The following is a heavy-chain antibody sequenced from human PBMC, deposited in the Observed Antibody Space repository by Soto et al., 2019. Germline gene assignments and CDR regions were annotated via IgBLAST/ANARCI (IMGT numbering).Heavy chain of an antibody. CDR2: IKQDGSEK. CDR3: ARDPPRTHYLAEVDN. Sequence: PGGSLRLSCSASGFTFNSSWMNWVRQAPGKGLEWVANIKQDGSEKYYVGSVKGRFTISRDNAKNSLYLQMNSLRAEDTAVYYCARDPPRTHYLAEVDNWGHGTLVTVSS. CDR1: GFTFNSSW. J-gene: IGHJ4*01. V-gene: IGHV3-7*01. D-gene: IGHD3-10*01.